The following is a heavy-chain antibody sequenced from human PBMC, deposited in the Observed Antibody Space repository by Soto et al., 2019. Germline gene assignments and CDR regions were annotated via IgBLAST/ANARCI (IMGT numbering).Heavy chain of an antibody. CDR3: ARINHYYDSSGYYYTTTGSYGMDV. CDR2: INHSGST. Sequence: PSETLSLTCAVYGGSFSDHYWSWIRQTPGKGLEWIGEINHSGSTNYNPSFKSRVTMSIDTSKNQFSLKLSSVTAADTAVYYCARINHYYDSSGYYYTTTGSYGMDVWGQGTTVTVSS. V-gene: IGHV4-34*01. J-gene: IGHJ6*02. CDR1: GGSFSDHY. D-gene: IGHD3-22*01.